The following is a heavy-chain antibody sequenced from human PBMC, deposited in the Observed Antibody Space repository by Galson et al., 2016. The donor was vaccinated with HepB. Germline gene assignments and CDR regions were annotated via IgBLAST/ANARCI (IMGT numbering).Heavy chain of an antibody. Sequence: SETLSLTCSVSGGSVSGGTDYWNWIRLSPETGLEWIGYIYSAGNSRYNPTLTGRVAISMDPSKKQIFLKLTSVTAADTAIYYWAKNVDDLDWGFGFCGPGLLVTVSS. J-gene: IGHJ4*02. V-gene: IGHV4-61*01. CDR1: GGSVSGGTDY. D-gene: IGHD3-9*01. CDR3: AKNVDDLDWGFGF. CDR2: IYSAGNS.